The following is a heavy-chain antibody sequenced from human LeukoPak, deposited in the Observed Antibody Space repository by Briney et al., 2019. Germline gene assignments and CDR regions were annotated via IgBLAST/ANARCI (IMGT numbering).Heavy chain of an antibody. CDR2: ISAYNGNT. Sequence: ASVKVSCKASGYTFTGYYMHWVRQAPGQGLEWMGWISAYNGNTNYAQKLQGRVTMTTDTSTSTAYMELSSLRSEDMAVYYCARDRGAAAGTLRGYYYYYMDVWGKGTTVTVSS. D-gene: IGHD6-13*01. CDR1: GYTFTGYY. J-gene: IGHJ6*03. V-gene: IGHV1-18*03. CDR3: ARDRGAAAGTLRGYYYYYMDV.